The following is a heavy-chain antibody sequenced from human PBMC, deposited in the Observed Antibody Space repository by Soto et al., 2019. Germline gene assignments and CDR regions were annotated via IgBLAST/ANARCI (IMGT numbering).Heavy chain of an antibody. CDR1: GGSVSSSGSYY. CDR2: NYYSGST. D-gene: IGHD4-17*01. J-gene: IGHJ5*02. Sequence: QVQLQESGPGLVKPSETLSLTCTVSGGSVSSSGSYYWSWIRRPPGKGLEWIGYNYYSGSTNYNPSLKSRITISLDTSKNQFSLKLSSVTAADTAVYYCARETRPPATTDNWFDPWGQGTLVTVSS. CDR3: ARETRPPATTDNWFDP. V-gene: IGHV4-61*01.